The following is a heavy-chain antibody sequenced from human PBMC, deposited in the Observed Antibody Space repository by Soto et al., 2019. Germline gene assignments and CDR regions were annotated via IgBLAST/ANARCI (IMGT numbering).Heavy chain of an antibody. V-gene: IGHV4-34*01. Sequence: SETLSLTCAVYGGSLSGYYWSWIRQPPGKGLGWIGEINHSGSTNYNPSLKSRVTISVDTSKNQFSLKLSSVTAADTAVYYCARGLVSGYEEKLTFDYWGQGTLVTVSS. CDR1: GGSLSGYY. CDR2: INHSGST. D-gene: IGHD5-12*01. CDR3: ARGLVSGYEEKLTFDY. J-gene: IGHJ4*02.